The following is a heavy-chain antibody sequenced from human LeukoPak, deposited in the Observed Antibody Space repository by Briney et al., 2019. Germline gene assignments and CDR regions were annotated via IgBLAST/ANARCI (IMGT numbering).Heavy chain of an antibody. Sequence: GGSLRLSCTASGFTFGDYAMSWFRQAPGKGLEWVAVISYDGSNKYYADSVKGRFTISRDNSKNTLFLQMNTLRTEDTAVYYCAKAPTIHWYFDLWGRGTLVSVSS. CDR1: GFTFGDYA. D-gene: IGHD1-14*01. CDR3: AKAPTIHWYFDL. CDR2: ISYDGSNK. V-gene: IGHV3-30*04. J-gene: IGHJ2*01.